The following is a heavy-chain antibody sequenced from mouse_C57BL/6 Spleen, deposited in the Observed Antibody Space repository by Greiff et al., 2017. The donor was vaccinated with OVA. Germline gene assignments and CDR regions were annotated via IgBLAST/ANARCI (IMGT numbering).Heavy chain of an antibody. V-gene: IGHV1-18*01. CDR1: GYTFTDYN. CDR3: ARFGDYGSSYLWYFDV. D-gene: IGHD1-1*01. Sequence: EVQLQQSGPELVKPGASVKIPCKASGYTFTDYNMDWVKQSHGKSLEWIGDINPNNGGTIYNQKFKGKATLTVDKSSSTAYMELRSLTSEDTAVYYWARFGDYGSSYLWYFDVWGTGTTVTVSS. J-gene: IGHJ1*03. CDR2: INPNNGGT.